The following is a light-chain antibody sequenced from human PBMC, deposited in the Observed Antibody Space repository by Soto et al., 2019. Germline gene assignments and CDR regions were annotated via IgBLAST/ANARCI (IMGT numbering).Light chain of an antibody. J-gene: IGLJ1*01. Sequence: QSVLTQHASVSGSPGQTSTISCPETNRYIVAYEYVCWYQQLPGKSRLCIISEVSNRPSGVSNRFSGSKSGNTASLAISGLQAEDKADYFCGSYTGSSTRIFGTGTKVTVL. CDR1: NRYIVAYEY. V-gene: IGLV2-14*01. CDR2: EVS. CDR3: GSYTGSSTRI.